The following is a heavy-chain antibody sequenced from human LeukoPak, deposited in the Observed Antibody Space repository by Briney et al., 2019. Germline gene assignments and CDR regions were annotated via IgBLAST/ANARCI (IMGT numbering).Heavy chain of an antibody. D-gene: IGHD5-12*01. Sequence: PSETLSLTCTVSGGSISSSSYYWGWIRQPAGKGLEWIGRIYTSGSTNYNPSLKSRVTMSADTSKNQFSLKLSSVTAADTAVYYRAREGGMVATFYYYYGMDVWGQGTTVTVSS. CDR1: GGSISSSSYY. J-gene: IGHJ6*02. CDR3: AREGGMVATFYYYYGMDV. V-gene: IGHV4-61*02. CDR2: IYTSGST.